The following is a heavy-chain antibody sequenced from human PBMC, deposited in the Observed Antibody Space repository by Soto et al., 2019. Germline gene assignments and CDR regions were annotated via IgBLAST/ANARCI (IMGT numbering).Heavy chain of an antibody. V-gene: IGHV3-30*03. CDR3: AIIIGSGYSMAV. Sequence: QVQLVESGGGVVQPGKSLRLSCAASGFTFSRYDMHWVRQAPGTGPEWVAVISYDGSNKYCADSVKGRFTISRDNSKNTVYLQMNSLRAEDTAVYYCAIIIGSGYSMAVWGQGTTVTVSS. CDR2: ISYDGSNK. J-gene: IGHJ6*02. D-gene: IGHD3-10*01. CDR1: GFTFSRYD.